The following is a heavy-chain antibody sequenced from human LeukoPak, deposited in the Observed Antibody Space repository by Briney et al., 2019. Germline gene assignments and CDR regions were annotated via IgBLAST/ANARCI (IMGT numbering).Heavy chain of an antibody. CDR2: ISAYNGNT. CDR1: GYTFTSYG. CDR3: ARDRSPGGSRSRSNWFDP. Sequence: ASVKVSCKASGYTFTSYGISWVRQAPGQGLEWMGWISAYNGNTNYAQKLQGRVTMTTDTYTSTAYMELRSLRSDDTAVYYCARDRSPGGSRSRSNWFDPWGQGTLVTVSS. J-gene: IGHJ5*02. D-gene: IGHD3-10*01. V-gene: IGHV1-18*01.